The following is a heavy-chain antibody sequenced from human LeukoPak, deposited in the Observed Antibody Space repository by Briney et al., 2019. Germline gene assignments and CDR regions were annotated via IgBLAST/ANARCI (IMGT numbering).Heavy chain of an antibody. CDR3: ARGSSAAESGLSFDY. D-gene: IGHD6-13*01. V-gene: IGHV3-48*04. CDR1: GFTFSNYG. Sequence: GGSLRLSCAASGFTFSNYGMTWVRQAPGKGLEWVSYISSSGSTIYYADSVKGRFTISRDNAKNSLYLQMNSLRAEDTAVYYCARGSSAAESGLSFDYWGQGTLVTVSS. J-gene: IGHJ4*02. CDR2: ISSSGSTI.